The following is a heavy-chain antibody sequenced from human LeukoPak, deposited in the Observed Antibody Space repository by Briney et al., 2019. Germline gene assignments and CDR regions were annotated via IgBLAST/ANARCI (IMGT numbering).Heavy chain of an antibody. CDR2: IIPILGIA. CDR1: GYNFISYA. CDR3: ARGPTVVTPFDY. Sequence: SVKVSCKASGYNFISYAISWVRQAPGQGLEWMGRIIPILGIANYAQKFQGRVTITADKSTSTAYMELSSLRSEDTAVYYCARGPTVVTPFDYWGQGTLVTVSS. V-gene: IGHV1-69*04. D-gene: IGHD4-23*01. J-gene: IGHJ4*02.